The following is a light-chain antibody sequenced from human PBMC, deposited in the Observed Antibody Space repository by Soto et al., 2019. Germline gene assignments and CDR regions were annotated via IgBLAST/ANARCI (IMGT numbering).Light chain of an antibody. Sequence: EIVLTQSPGTLSLSPGERATLSRRASQSVSSSYLAWYQQKPGQAPRLLIYGASSRATGIPDRFSGSGSGTDFTLTIRRLEPEDFAVYYCQQYGSAPPITFGQGTRLEIK. CDR2: GAS. CDR1: QSVSSSY. CDR3: QQYGSAPPIT. V-gene: IGKV3-20*01. J-gene: IGKJ5*01.